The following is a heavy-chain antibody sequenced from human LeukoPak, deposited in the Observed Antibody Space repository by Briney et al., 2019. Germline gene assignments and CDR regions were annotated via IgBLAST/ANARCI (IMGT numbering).Heavy chain of an antibody. D-gene: IGHD2-21*02. CDR1: NGSITSTSYY. CDR3: ARQGGCDFVDS. J-gene: IGHJ4*02. Sequence: SETLSLTCFVSNGSITSTSYYWAWIRQSPGKGLEWIGTTSSGGSAYYKTSLKSRVTISVDTSRTQLSLRLTSVTAADTAVYYCARQGGCDFVDSWGQGTLVSVS. V-gene: IGHV4-39*01. CDR2: TSSGGSA.